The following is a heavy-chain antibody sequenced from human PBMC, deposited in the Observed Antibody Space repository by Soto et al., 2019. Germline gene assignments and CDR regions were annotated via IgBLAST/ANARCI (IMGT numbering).Heavy chain of an antibody. J-gene: IGHJ4*02. CDR1: GFSLSTSGMC. D-gene: IGHD3-10*01. CDR3: ARTAYGSGSYYPIN. V-gene: IGHV2-70*01. Sequence: SGPTLVNPTQTLTLTCTFSGFSLSTSGMCVSWIRQPPGKALEWLALIDWDDDKYYSASLKTRLTISKDTSKNQVVLTMTNMDPVDTATYYCARTAYGSGSYYPINWGQGTLVTVSS. CDR2: IDWDDDK.